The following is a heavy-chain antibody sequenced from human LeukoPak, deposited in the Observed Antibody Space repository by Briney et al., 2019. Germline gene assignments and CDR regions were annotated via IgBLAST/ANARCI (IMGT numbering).Heavy chain of an antibody. CDR2: ISYDGSNK. D-gene: IGHD3-10*01. CDR1: GFTFDNYA. V-gene: IGHV3-30-3*01. J-gene: IGHJ6*03. CDR3: ARGGSGSYYYYYYYMDV. Sequence: GGSLRLSCAASGFTFDNYAIHWVRQAPGKGLEWVAIISYDGSNKYYADSVKDRFTISRDNSKNTLYLQMNSLRPEDTAVYYCARGGSGSYYYYYYYMDVWGKGTTVTVSS.